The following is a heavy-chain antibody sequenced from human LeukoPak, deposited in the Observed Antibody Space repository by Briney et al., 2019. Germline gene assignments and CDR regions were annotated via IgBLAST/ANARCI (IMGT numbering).Heavy chain of an antibody. CDR1: GGSFSGYY. CDR2: INHSGST. J-gene: IGHJ6*03. V-gene: IGHV4-34*01. CDR3: ARGARVGVYCYYYYMDV. D-gene: IGHD1-26*01. Sequence: SETLSLTCAVYGGSFSGYYWSWFRQPPGKGLEWIGEINHSGSTNYNPSLKSRVTISVDTSKNQFSLTLSSVTAADTAVYYCARGARVGVYCYYYYMDVWGKGNTVTVSS.